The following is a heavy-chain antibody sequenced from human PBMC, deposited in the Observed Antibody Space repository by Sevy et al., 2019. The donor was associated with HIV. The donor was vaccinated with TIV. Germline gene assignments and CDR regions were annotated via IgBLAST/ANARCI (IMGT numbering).Heavy chain of an antibody. D-gene: IGHD7-27*01. CDR3: ARDRELGSSPQDFDY. CDR2: ISSSSSTI. V-gene: IGHV3-48*01. J-gene: IGHJ4*02. CDR1: GFTFISYS. Sequence: GGSLRLSCAASGFTFISYSMNWVRQAPGKGLEWVSYISSSSSTIYYADSVKGRFTISRDNAKNSLYLQMNSLRAEDTAVYYCARDRELGSSPQDFDYWGQGTLVTVSS.